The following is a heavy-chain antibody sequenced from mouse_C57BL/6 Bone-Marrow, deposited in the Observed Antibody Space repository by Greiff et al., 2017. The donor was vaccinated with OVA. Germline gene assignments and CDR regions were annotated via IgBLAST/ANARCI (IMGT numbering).Heavy chain of an antibody. Sequence: EVKLVESGPELVKPGASVKISCKASGYSFTGYYMNWVKQSPEKSLEWIGEINPSTGGTTYNQKFKAKATLTVDKSSSTAYMQLKSLTSEDSAVYYCAYVWYFDVWGTGTTVTVSS. CDR1: GYSFTGYY. CDR2: INPSTGGT. J-gene: IGHJ1*03. CDR3: AYVWYFDV. V-gene: IGHV1-42*01.